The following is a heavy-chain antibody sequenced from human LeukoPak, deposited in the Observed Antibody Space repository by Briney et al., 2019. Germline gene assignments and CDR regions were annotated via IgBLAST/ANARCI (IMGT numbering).Heavy chain of an antibody. CDR2: IYYSGST. V-gene: IGHV4-30-4*01. D-gene: IGHD5-18*01. Sequence: SETLSLTCTVSGGSISSGDYYWSWIRQPPGKGLEWIGYIYYSGSTYYNPSLKSRVTISVDTSKNQFSLKLSSVTAADTAVYYCASGPGVGDTAMVTAPSGYYYYGMDVWGQGTTVTVSS. CDR1: GGSISSGDYY. CDR3: ASGPGVGDTAMVTAPSGYYYYGMDV. J-gene: IGHJ6*02.